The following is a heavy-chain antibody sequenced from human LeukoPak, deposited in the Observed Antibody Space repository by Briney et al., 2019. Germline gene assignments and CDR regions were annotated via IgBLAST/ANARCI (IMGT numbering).Heavy chain of an antibody. CDR2: ITGSGLST. CDR1: GFTFSSYA. Sequence: GASLRLSCSASGFTFSSYAMTWVRQAPGKGLEWVSSITGSGLSTNYADSVKGRFTISRDNSKNTLYLQVNSLRVEDTAVYYCAKSYRNYDYWGQGTLVTVSS. V-gene: IGHV3-23*01. D-gene: IGHD4-11*01. CDR3: AKSYRNYDY. J-gene: IGHJ4*02.